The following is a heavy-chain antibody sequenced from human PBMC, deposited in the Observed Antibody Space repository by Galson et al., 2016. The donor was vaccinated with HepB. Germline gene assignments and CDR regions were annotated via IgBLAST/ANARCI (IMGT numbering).Heavy chain of an antibody. J-gene: IGHJ4*02. CDR3: ARELGYCSGGNCYGGTFNY. Sequence: ETPSLTCAIYGGSFSGYYWCWIRQPPGKGLEWIGEINHSGSTIYNPSLKSRVTISVDTSKNQFSLKLSSVTAADSAVYYCARELGYCSGGNCYGGTFNYWGQGTLVTVSS. D-gene: IGHD2-15*01. V-gene: IGHV4-34*01. CDR1: GGSFSGYY. CDR2: INHSGST.